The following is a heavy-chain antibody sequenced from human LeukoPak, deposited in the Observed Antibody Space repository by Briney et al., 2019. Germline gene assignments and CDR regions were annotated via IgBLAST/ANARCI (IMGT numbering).Heavy chain of an antibody. CDR3: ARGGRVSWSDP. Sequence: PSETLSLTCAVYGGSFRDYYWTWIRQPPGKGLEWIGEINHSGSTNYNPSLKSRVTISVDTSKNQFSLNVSSVTAADTAVYYCARGGRVSWSDPWGQGTLVTASP. D-gene: IGHD3-16*01. CDR1: GGSFRDYY. J-gene: IGHJ5*02. V-gene: IGHV4-34*01. CDR2: INHSGST.